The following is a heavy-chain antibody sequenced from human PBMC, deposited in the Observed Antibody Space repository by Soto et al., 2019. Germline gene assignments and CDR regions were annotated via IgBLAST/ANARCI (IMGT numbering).Heavy chain of an antibody. J-gene: IGHJ4*02. CDR3: AKSPGNILIAQIDY. CDR1: GFTFSSYA. V-gene: IGHV3-23*01. Sequence: GGSLRLSCAASGFTFSSYAMTWVRQAPGKGLEWVSSISGSGVSTYYADSVKGRFTISRDNSKNTLYLQMNSLRAEDTAVYYCAKSPGNILIAQIDYWGQGALVPVSS. CDR2: ISGSGVST. D-gene: IGHD2-15*01.